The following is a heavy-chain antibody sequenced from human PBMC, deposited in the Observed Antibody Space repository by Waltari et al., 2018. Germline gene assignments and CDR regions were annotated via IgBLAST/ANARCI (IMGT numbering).Heavy chain of an antibody. Sequence: EVQLVESGGGLVQPGGSLRLSCDASGFTFRSYAMSWVRQAPGRGLEWVSSISGSDGRTNYADSAKGRFTISRDNVKNTLFLQMNSLRADDAAVYYCAKDLGGFSGSHWYFDLWGRGTLVTVSS. J-gene: IGHJ2*01. CDR1: GFTFRSYA. V-gene: IGHV3-23*04. CDR3: AKDLGGFSGSHWYFDL. D-gene: IGHD5-12*01. CDR2: ISGSDGRT.